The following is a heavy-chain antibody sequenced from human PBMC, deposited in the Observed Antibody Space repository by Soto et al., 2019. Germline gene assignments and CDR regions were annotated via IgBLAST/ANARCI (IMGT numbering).Heavy chain of an antibody. CDR2: IIPIFGTA. V-gene: IGHV1-69*13. Sequence: SVKVSCKASGGTFSSYAISWVRQAPGQGLEWMGGIIPIFGTANYAQKFQGRVTITADESTSTAYMELSSLRSEDTAVYYCARGAGSSIVATHIFDPWGQGTLVTVSS. CDR1: GGTFSSYA. CDR3: ARGAGSSIVATHIFDP. J-gene: IGHJ5*02. D-gene: IGHD5-12*01.